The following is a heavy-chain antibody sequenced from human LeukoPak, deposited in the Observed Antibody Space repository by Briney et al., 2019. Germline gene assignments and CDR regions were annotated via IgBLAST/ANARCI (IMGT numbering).Heavy chain of an antibody. CDR3: TTAGWELYYFDY. D-gene: IGHD1-26*01. CDR1: GFTFSNAW. J-gene: IGHJ4*02. Sequence: GGSLRLSCAASGFTFSNAWMSWVRQAPGKGLEWVGRIKSKTDGGTAVYAAPVKGRFTISRDDSKNTLYLQMNSLKTEDTAVYYCTTAGWELYYFDYWGQGTLVTVSS. CDR2: IKSKTDGGTA. V-gene: IGHV3-15*01.